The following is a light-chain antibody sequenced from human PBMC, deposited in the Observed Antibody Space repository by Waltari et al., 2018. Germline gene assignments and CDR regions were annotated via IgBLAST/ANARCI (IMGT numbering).Light chain of an antibody. CDR2: MGS. V-gene: IGKV2-28*01. J-gene: IGKJ4*01. Sequence: DIVMTQSPLFLPVTPGEPASISFRSSQSLLPRSGSQSLAWFLQKPGQSPQLLISMGSHRASGVPDRFSGSGSGTDFTLQISRVEADDVGVYYCMQSLQPPLTFGGGTKMEIK. CDR1: QSLLPRSGSQS. CDR3: MQSLQPPLT.